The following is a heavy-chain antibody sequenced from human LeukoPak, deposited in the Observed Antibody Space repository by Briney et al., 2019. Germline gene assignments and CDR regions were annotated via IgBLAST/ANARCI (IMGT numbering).Heavy chain of an antibody. V-gene: IGHV3-53*01. D-gene: IGHD6-19*01. Sequence: GGSLRLSCAASGFTVSSNYMSWVRQPAGKGLEWVSVLYSGGATFYAESVKGRFTISRDTSKNTLYLQMKDRSADDTAGNYFPKLKGWYGDGFFEFWGQGTLVTVSS. CDR1: GFTVSSNY. CDR2: LYSGGAT. CDR3: PKLKGWYGDGFFEF. J-gene: IGHJ4*02.